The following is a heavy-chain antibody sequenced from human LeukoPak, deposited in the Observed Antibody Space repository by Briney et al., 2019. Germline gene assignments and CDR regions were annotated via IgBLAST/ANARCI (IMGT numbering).Heavy chain of an antibody. Sequence: GGSLRLSCAASGFTFSSYWMTWFRQAPGKGLEWVANIKQDGSEMYYVDSVKGRFTTSRDNAKNSLYLQMNSLRVEDTAVYYCARTPVGAITPWGQESLVTVSS. CDR1: GFTFSSYW. CDR2: IKQDGSEM. J-gene: IGHJ5*02. V-gene: IGHV3-7*01. D-gene: IGHD1-26*01. CDR3: ARTPVGAITP.